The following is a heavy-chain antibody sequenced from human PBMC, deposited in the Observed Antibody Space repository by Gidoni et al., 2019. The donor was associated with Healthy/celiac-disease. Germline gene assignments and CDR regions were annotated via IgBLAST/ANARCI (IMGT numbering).Heavy chain of an antibody. Sequence: QVQLVESGGGVVQPGRSLRLSCAASGFTFSSYGMHWVRQAPGKGLEWLAVISYDGSNKYYADSVKGRFTISRDNSKNTLYLQMNSLRAEDTAVYYCAKDRGLRVRGVTPSDYWGQGTLVTVSS. CDR3: AKDRGLRVRGVTPSDY. CDR2: ISYDGSNK. V-gene: IGHV3-30*18. D-gene: IGHD3-10*01. CDR1: GFTFSSYG. J-gene: IGHJ4*02.